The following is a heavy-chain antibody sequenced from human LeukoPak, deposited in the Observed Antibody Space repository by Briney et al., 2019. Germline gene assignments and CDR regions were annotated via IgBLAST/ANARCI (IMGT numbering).Heavy chain of an antibody. V-gene: IGHV4-59*01. CDR3: ARGRNDNGGMFFDS. CDR1: GVSIRSFY. J-gene: IGHJ4*02. D-gene: IGHD4-23*01. Sequence: SETLSLTCTVSGVSIRSFYWSWLRQAPGKGLEWIGFISYSGYTSYSPSLKSRVGISVDTSKNQFSLRLSSMTAADTAIYYCARGRNDNGGMFFDSWAQGTLVTVSS. CDR2: ISYSGYT.